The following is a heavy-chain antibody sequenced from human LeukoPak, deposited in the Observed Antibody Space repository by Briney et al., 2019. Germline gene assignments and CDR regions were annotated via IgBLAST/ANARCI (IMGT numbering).Heavy chain of an antibody. V-gene: IGHV4-38-2*01. CDR2: MFHSGDT. CDR3: AKVGAYGEYARHDY. D-gene: IGHD4-17*01. Sequence: PSETLSLPRDVSGYSIRRGSYWGWTRQPPGKGLEWIGCMFHSGDTYHNPSLKSRVTISADTSKNQFSLNLASVTSAAPAVLCFAKVGAYGEYARHDYWGQGTLVTVSS. CDR1: GYSIRRGSY. J-gene: IGHJ4*02.